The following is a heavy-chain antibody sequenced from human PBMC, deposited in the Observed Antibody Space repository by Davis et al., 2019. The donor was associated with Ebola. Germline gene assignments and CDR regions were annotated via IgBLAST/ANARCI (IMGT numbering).Heavy chain of an antibody. D-gene: IGHD6-13*01. CDR1: GFTFSSYS. Sequence: GGSLRLSCAASGFTFSSYSMNWVRQAPGKGLEWVSSISSSSSYIYYADSVKGRFTISRDNAKNSLYLQMNSLRAEDTAVYYCARDQGSWYYYYYGMDVWGQGTTVTVSS. CDR2: ISSSSSYI. J-gene: IGHJ6*02. V-gene: IGHV3-21*01. CDR3: ARDQGSWYYYYYGMDV.